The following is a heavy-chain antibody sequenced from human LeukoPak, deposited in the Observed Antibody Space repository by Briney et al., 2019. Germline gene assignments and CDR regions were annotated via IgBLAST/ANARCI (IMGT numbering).Heavy chain of an antibody. J-gene: IGHJ4*02. D-gene: IGHD3-22*01. CDR1: GFTFSSYS. CDR2: ISSSSSYI. V-gene: IGHV3-21*01. CDR3: ARVVYYDSSGPNFDY. Sequence: GGSLRLSCAASGFTFSSYSMNWVRQAPGKGLEWVSSISSSSSYIYYADSVKGRFTISRDNAKNSLYLQKNSLRAEDTAVYYCARVVYYDSSGPNFDYWGQGTLVTVSS.